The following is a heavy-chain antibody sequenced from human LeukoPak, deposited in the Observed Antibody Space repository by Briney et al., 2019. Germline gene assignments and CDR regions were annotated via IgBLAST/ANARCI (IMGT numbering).Heavy chain of an antibody. Sequence: GGSLRLSCAASGFTFDDYAMHWVRQAPGKGLEWVSGISWNSGSIGYADSVKGRFTISRDNAKNSLYLQMNSLRAEDTAVYYCARFPGYSSGWSSTTYYFDYWGQGTLVTVSS. V-gene: IGHV3-9*01. D-gene: IGHD6-19*01. CDR1: GFTFDDYA. CDR3: ARFPGYSSGWSSTTYYFDY. J-gene: IGHJ4*02. CDR2: ISWNSGSI.